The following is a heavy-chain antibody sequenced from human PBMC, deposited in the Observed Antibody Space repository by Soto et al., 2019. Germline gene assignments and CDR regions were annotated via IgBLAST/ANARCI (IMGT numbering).Heavy chain of an antibody. CDR2: TYYRSKWYN. CDR1: GDSVSTNSAT. J-gene: IGHJ5*01. CDR3: ARLIGNSWLDS. V-gene: IGHV6-1*01. D-gene: IGHD2-8*01. Sequence: XXTLSLTCAISGDSVSTNSATWDCIRQSPSRGLEWLGRTYYRSKWYNDYAVSVKGRITINPDTSNNQLSLQLKSVTPDDTAVYYCARLIGNSWLDSWGQGTLVTVS.